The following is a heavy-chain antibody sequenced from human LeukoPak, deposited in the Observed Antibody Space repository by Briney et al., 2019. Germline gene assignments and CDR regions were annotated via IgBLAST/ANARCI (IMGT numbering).Heavy chain of an antibody. V-gene: IGHV3-30*04. CDR3: SRSPGILGTNYFDY. CDR1: GFTFSTYA. J-gene: IGHJ4*02. CDR2: ISYGGSSE. D-gene: IGHD1-26*01. Sequence: GRSLRLSCAASGFTFSTYATHWVRQAPGKGLEWVAVISYGGSSENYADSVKGRFTVSRDNSKSTLYLQMNSLTPDDTSVYYCSRSPGILGTNYFDYWGQGTLVTVSS.